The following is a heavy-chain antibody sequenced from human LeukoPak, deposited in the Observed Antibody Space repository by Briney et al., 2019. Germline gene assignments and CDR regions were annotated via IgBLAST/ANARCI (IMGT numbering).Heavy chain of an antibody. V-gene: IGHV3-48*02. CDR1: GFTFSSYE. D-gene: IGHD1-26*01. CDR3: EGVEGALPFFDY. J-gene: IGHJ4*02. Sequence: GGSLRLSCAASGFTFSSYEMNWVRQAPGKGLEWVSYISSSSSIIYYADSVKGRFTISRDNAKNSLDLQMNSLRDEDTAVYYCEGVEGALPFFDYWGQGTLVTVSS. CDR2: ISSSSSII.